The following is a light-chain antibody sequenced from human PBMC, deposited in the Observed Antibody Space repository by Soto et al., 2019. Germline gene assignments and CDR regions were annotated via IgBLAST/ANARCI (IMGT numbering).Light chain of an antibody. J-gene: IGKJ5*01. V-gene: IGKV3-15*01. CDR2: RAS. CDR1: QSISDN. Sequence: EVLMTQSPDTLYVSPGERVTLSCRASQSISDNLAWYQQKPGQGPRLLAYRASTRTLGIPARFSGSESGTEFTLTISSLQSEDFAVYYCQQYNIWPITFGQGTRLEIK. CDR3: QQYNIWPIT.